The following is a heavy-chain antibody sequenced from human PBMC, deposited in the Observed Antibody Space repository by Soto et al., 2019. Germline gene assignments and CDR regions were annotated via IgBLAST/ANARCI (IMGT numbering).Heavy chain of an antibody. CDR1: GGTFSSYT. D-gene: IGHD6-19*01. J-gene: IGHJ4*02. V-gene: IGHV1-69*02. Sequence: VKVSCKASGGTFSSYTISWVRQAPGQGLEWMGRIIPILGIANYAQKFQGRVTITADKSTSTAYMELSSLSSEDTAVYYCARAVAVAADFDYWGQGTLVTVSS. CDR2: IIPILGIA. CDR3: ARAVAVAADFDY.